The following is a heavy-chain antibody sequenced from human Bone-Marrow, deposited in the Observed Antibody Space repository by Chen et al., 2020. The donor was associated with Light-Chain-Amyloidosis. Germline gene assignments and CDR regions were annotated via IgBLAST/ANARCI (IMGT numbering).Heavy chain of an antibody. CDR2: ISGSGGST. D-gene: IGHD1-26*01. CDR1: GFTFSSNW. CDR3: AKDFRVGATWIGDGWFDP. V-gene: IGHV3-23*04. Sequence: EAQLVESGGGLVQPGGSLRLSCAASGFTFSSNWMSWVRQAPGKGLEWVSAISGSGGSTYYADSVKGRFTISRDNSKNTLYLQMNSLRAEDTAVYYCAKDFRVGATWIGDGWFDPWGQGTLVTVSS. J-gene: IGHJ5*02.